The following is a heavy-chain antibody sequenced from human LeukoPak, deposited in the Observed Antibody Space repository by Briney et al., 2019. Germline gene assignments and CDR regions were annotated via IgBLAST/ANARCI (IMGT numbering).Heavy chain of an antibody. CDR2: ISYDGSNK. D-gene: IGHD4-17*01. CDR3: AREYGDYAPFDY. CDR1: GFTFSSYA. V-gene: IGHV3-30-3*01. J-gene: IGHJ4*02. Sequence: RPGGSLGLSCAASGFTFSSYAMHWVRQAPGKGLEWVAVISYDGSNKYYADSVKGRFTISRDNSKNTLYLQMNSLRAEDTAVYYCAREYGDYAPFDYWGQGTLVTVSS.